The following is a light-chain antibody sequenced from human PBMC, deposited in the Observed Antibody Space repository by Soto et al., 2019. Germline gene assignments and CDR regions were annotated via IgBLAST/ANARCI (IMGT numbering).Light chain of an antibody. J-gene: IGLJ2*01. CDR3: DSTDSSGHHRV. V-gene: IGLV3-10*01. Sequence: SYELTQPSSVSVSPGQTARITCSGDALPKKYAYWYQLKSGQAPVLVISEDTKRPSGIPERFFGSNSGTMATLTISGAQVEDEADYYCDSTDSSGHHRVFGGGTKVTVL. CDR2: EDT. CDR1: ALPKKY.